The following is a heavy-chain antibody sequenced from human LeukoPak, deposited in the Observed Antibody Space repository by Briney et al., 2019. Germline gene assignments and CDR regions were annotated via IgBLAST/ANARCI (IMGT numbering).Heavy chain of an antibody. CDR2: IYYSGIT. D-gene: IGHD3-10*01. CDR1: GDSISNHY. CDR3: ARDMLGYYYGSGNYGSFDT. J-gene: IGHJ5*02. V-gene: IGHV4-59*11. Sequence: SETLSLTCTVSGDSISNHYWTWIRQPPGKGLEWIGYIYYSGITDYNPSHRGRVTMSLDTSKNQFSLKLNSLTAADTAVYYCARDMLGYYYGSGNYGSFDTWGQGTLVTVSS.